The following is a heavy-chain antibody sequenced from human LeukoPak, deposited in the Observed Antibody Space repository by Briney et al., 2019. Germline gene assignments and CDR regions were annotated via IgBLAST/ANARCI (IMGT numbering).Heavy chain of an antibody. CDR3: ARGCDIVVVPAAIGGDWFDP. CDR2: IIPIFGTA. V-gene: IGHV1-69*13. Sequence: SVKVSCKASGGTFSSYAISWVRQAPGQGLEWMGGIIPIFGTANYAQKFQGRVTITADESTSTAYMELSSLRSEDTAVYYCARGCDIVVVPAAIGGDWFDPWGQGTLVTVSS. J-gene: IGHJ5*02. D-gene: IGHD2-2*02. CDR1: GGTFSSYA.